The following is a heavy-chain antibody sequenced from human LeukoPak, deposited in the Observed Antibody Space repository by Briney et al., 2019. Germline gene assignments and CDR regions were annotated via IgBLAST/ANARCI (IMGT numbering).Heavy chain of an antibody. CDR1: DGYY. D-gene: IGHD5/OR15-5a*01. J-gene: IGHJ4*02. V-gene: IGHV4-4*07. CDR3: VQDGPLRSDY. CDR2: IFASGTT. Sequence: PSETLSLTCTVSDGYYWSWIRQPAGKGLEWIGRIFASGTTNYNPSLESRVTMSVDTSKNQFSLKLSLVTAADTAVYYCVQDGPLRSDYWGQGTLVTVSS.